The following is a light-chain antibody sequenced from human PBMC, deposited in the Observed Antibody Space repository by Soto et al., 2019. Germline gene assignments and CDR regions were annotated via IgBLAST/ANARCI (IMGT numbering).Light chain of an antibody. CDR1: SSDVGDYNY. V-gene: IGLV2-14*03. Sequence: QLVLTQPASVSGSPGQSITISCTGTSSDVGDYNYVSWYQQHPGKAPKLMIYEVSNRPSGVSYRFSGSKSGNTASLTISRLQAEDEADYYCSSYTSISTWVFGGGTKVTVL. CDR3: SSYTSISTWV. J-gene: IGLJ3*02. CDR2: EVS.